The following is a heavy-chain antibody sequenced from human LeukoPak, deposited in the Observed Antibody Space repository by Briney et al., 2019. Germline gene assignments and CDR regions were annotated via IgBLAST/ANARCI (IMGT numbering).Heavy chain of an antibody. D-gene: IGHD5-12*01. CDR2: IGISSGRT. J-gene: IGHJ4*02. CDR1: GFIFSDYS. V-gene: IGHV3-48*04. CDR3: ARDYRYAFDN. Sequence: GGSLGLSCAASGFIFSDYSMNWVRQAPGKGPEWISYIGISSGRTMYADSVKGRFTISRDTAKKSLYLQMNSLRVEDTAVYYCARDYRYAFDNWGQGTLVTVSS.